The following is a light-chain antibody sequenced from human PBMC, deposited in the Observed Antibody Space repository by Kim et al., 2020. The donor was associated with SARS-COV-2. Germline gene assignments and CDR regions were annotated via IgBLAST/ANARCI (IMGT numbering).Light chain of an antibody. Sequence: SASVGNRVTITCRASQSVSTSLNRYQQQPGKAPKLLIYAVSSLQSGVPSRFSGSGSGTDFSLTISSLQREDSAIYYCQQSHGFPYSFGQGTKLEI. V-gene: IGKV1-39*01. CDR1: QSVSTS. CDR2: AVS. J-gene: IGKJ2*03. CDR3: QQSHGFPYS.